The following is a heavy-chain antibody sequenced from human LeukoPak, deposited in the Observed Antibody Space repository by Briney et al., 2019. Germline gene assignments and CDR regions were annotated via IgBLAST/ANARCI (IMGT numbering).Heavy chain of an antibody. J-gene: IGHJ4*02. CDR2: ISSSSSAI. Sequence: PGGSLRLSCAASGFTFSSYSMNWGRQAPGKGLEWVSYISSSSSAIYYADSVKGRFTISRDNAKNSLYLQMNSLRAEDTAVYYCASAGRQTSYYFDYWGQGTLVTVSS. V-gene: IGHV3-48*01. CDR3: ASAGRQTSYYFDY. CDR1: GFTFSSYS. D-gene: IGHD1-1*01.